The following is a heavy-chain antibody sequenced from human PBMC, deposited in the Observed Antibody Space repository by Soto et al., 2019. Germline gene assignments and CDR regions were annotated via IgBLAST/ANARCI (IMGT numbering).Heavy chain of an antibody. CDR1: GGSISSYY. CDR3: ARGGRGYSYATRWFDP. D-gene: IGHD5-18*01. J-gene: IGHJ5*02. CDR2: IYYSGST. Sequence: SETLSLTCTVSGGSISSYYWSWIRQPPGKGLEWIGYIYYSGSTNYNPSLKSRVTISVDTFKNQFSLKLSSVTAADTAVYYCARGGRGYSYATRWFDPWGQGTLVTVSS. V-gene: IGHV4-59*01.